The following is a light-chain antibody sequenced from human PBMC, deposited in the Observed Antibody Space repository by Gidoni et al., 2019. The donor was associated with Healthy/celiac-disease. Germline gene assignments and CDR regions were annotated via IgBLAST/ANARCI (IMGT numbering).Light chain of an antibody. CDR3: AAWDDSLSGPV. Sequence: SVLTQPPSASGPPGQRVTISCSGSSSNIGSNYVSWYQQLPGTAPKLLIYRNNQRPSGVPDRFSGSKSGTSASLAISGLRSEDEADYYCAAWDDSLSGPVFGGGTKLTVL. CDR1: SSNIGSNY. CDR2: RNN. V-gene: IGLV1-47*01. J-gene: IGLJ3*02.